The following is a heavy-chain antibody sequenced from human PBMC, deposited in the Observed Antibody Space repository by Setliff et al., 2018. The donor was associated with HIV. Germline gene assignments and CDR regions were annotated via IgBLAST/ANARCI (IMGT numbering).Heavy chain of an antibody. J-gene: IGHJ3*02. V-gene: IGHV4-39*07. CDR1: GGSISSSNYY. Sequence: SETLSLTCTVSGGSISSSNYYWGWIRQPPGKGLEWIGNIYYSGSTYYNPSLKSRVTISVDKSKNQFSLKVNSVTAADTAVYYCARASEGYTYGYGFDIWGQGTMVTVSS. CDR3: ARASEGYTYGYGFDI. CDR2: IYYSGST. D-gene: IGHD5-18*01.